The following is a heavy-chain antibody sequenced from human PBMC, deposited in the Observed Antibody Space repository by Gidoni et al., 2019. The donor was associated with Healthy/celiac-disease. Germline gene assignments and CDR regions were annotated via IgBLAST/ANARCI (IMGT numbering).Heavy chain of an antibody. J-gene: IGHJ2*01. CDR3: ASITMIVVVSLPLDGGFDL. V-gene: IGHV1-2*02. CDR1: GYTFTGYY. D-gene: IGHD3-22*01. Sequence: QVQLVQSGAEVKKPGASVKVSCKASGYTFTGYYLHWVRQAPGQGLEWMGWINPNSGGTNYAQKFQGRVTMTRDTSISTAYMELSRLRSDDTAVYYCASITMIVVVSLPLDGGFDLWGRGTLVTVSS. CDR2: INPNSGGT.